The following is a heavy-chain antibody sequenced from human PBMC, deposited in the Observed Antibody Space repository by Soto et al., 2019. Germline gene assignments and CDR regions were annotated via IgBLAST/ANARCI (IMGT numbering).Heavy chain of an antibody. Sequence: QVQLQESGPGLVKPSETLSLTCTVSGGSISSYYWSWIRQPPGKGLEWIGYIYYSGSTNYNPSLNSRVTISVDTSKNHFSLRLSSVTAADTAVYYGARSAATWFYPWGQGTLVTVSS. CDR2: IYYSGST. CDR3: ARSAATWFYP. CDR1: GGSISSYY. V-gene: IGHV4-59*08. J-gene: IGHJ5*02.